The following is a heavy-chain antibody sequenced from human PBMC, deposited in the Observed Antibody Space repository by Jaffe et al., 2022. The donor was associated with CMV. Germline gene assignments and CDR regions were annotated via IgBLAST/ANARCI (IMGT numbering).Heavy chain of an antibody. V-gene: IGHV3-74*01. J-gene: IGHJ6*02. D-gene: IGHD3-22*01. CDR1: GFTFSSYW. CDR3: ARGGGYYDSSGPFYGMDV. Sequence: EVQLVESGGGLVQPGGSLRLSCAASGFTFSSYWMHWVRQAPGKGLVWVSRINSDGSSTSYADSVKGRFTISRDNAKNTLYLQMNSLRAEDTAVYYCARGGGYYDSSGPFYGMDVWGQGTTVTVSS. CDR2: INSDGSST.